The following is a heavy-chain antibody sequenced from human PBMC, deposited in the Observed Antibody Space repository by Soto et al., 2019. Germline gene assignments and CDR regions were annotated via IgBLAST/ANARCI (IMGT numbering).Heavy chain of an antibody. Sequence: GGSLRFSCAASGFTFDDYAMHWVRQAPGKGLEWVSGISWNSGSIGYADSVKGRFTISRDNAKNSLYLQMNSLRAEDTALYYCAKDRGYCTNGVCYRNYYYGMDVWGQGTTVTVSS. CDR1: GFTFDDYA. CDR3: AKDRGYCTNGVCYRNYYYGMDV. V-gene: IGHV3-9*01. J-gene: IGHJ6*02. CDR2: ISWNSGSI. D-gene: IGHD2-8*01.